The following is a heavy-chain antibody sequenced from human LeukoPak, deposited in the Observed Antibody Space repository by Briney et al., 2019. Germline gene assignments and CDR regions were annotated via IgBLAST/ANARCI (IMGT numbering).Heavy chain of an antibody. CDR3: ARSPVRIAAPGRGFDY. V-gene: IGHV4-61*05. D-gene: IGHD6-13*01. Sequence: SETLSLTCTVSGGSISSSSYYWGWIRQPPGKGLEWIGYIYYSGSTNYNPSLKSRVTISVDTSKSQFSLKLSSVTAADTAVYYCARSPVRIAAPGRGFDYWGQGTLVTVSS. J-gene: IGHJ4*02. CDR1: GGSISSSSYY. CDR2: IYYSGST.